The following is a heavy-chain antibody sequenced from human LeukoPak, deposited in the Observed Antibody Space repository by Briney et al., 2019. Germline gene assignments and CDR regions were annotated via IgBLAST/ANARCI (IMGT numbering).Heavy chain of an antibody. J-gene: IGHJ2*01. CDR3: ARAPHSSTSCFDL. CDR1: GGSFSGYY. D-gene: IGHD2-2*01. CDR2: INHSGST. V-gene: IGHV4-34*01. Sequence: SETLSLTCAVYGGSFSGYYWSWIRQPPGKGLEWIGEINHSGSTNCNPSLKSRVTISVDTSKNQFSLKLSSVTAADTAVYYCARAPHSSTSCFDLWGRGTLVTVSS.